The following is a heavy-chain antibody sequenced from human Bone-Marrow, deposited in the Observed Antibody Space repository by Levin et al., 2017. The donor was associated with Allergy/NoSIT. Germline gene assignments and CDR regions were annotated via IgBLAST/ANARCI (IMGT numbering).Heavy chain of an antibody. D-gene: IGHD1/OR15-1a*01. Sequence: GGSLRLSCAASGFIFSTYSLHWVRQSPGKGLEWVSSISSASSYIFYADSVKGRFTISRDNAKNSLSLQMNSLRAEDTAVYHCMRSESITGTEDLKVMDVWGQGTTVTVSS. CDR3: MRSESITGTEDLKVMDV. CDR2: ISSASSYI. CDR1: GFIFSTYS. J-gene: IGHJ6*02. V-gene: IGHV3-21*01.